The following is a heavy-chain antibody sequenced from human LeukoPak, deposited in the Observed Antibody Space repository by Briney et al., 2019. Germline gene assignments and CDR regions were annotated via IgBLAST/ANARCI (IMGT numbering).Heavy chain of an antibody. D-gene: IGHD3-22*01. CDR1: GFTFSRNW. V-gene: IGHV3-30*03. CDR3: AREIYYDSSGYGVNWFDP. J-gene: IGHJ5*02. CDR2: ISYDGSNK. Sequence: LTGGSLRLSCAASGFTFSRNWMTWVRQAPGKGLGWVAVISYDGSNKYYADSVKGRFTISRDNSKNTLYLQMNSLRAEDTAVYYCAREIYYDSSGYGVNWFDPWGQGTLVTVSS.